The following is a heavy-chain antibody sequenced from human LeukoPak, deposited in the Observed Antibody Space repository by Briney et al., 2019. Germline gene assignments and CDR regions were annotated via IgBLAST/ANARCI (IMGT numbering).Heavy chain of an antibody. J-gene: IGHJ4*02. Sequence: ASVKVSCKASGYTFTGYCMHWVRQAPGQGLEWMGWINPNSGGTNYAQKFQGRVTMTRDTSISTAYMELSRLRSDDTAVYYCARRSYTGYSSSWSSDYDYWGQGTLVTVSS. CDR1: GYTFTGYC. V-gene: IGHV1-2*02. CDR2: INPNSGGT. CDR3: ARRSYTGYSSSWSSDYDY. D-gene: IGHD6-13*01.